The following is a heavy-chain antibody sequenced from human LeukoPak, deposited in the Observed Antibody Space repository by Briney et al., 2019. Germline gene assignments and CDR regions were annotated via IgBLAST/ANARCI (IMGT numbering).Heavy chain of an antibody. D-gene: IGHD6-13*01. Sequence: GGSLRLSCAASGFTFSDYYMSWIRQAPGKGLEWLSYISRTGSHTPYADSVKGRFTVSRDDAKNSLSLELNSLRVDDTAIYYCARVGSTAEAGTPDYWGQGTLVTVSS. CDR2: ISRTGSHT. CDR3: ARVGSTAEAGTPDY. V-gene: IGHV3-11*06. J-gene: IGHJ4*02. CDR1: GFTFSDYY.